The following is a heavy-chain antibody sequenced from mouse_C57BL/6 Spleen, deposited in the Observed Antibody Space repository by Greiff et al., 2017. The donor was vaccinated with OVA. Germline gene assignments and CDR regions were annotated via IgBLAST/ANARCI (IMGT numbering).Heavy chain of an antibody. CDR2: INPNNGGT. Sequence: EVQLQQSGPELVKPGASVKISCKASGYTFTDYYMNWVKQSHGKSLEWIGDINPNNGGTSYNQKFKGKATLTVDKSSSTAYMELRSLTSEDSAVYYCARPGDSYAMDYWGQGTSVTVSS. CDR1: GYTFTDYY. CDR3: ARPGDSYAMDY. J-gene: IGHJ4*01. V-gene: IGHV1-26*01.